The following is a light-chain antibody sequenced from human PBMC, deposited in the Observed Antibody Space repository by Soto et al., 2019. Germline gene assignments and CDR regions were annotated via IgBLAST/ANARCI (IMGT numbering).Light chain of an antibody. J-gene: IGLJ2*01. CDR2: DVT. Sequence: QSALTQPASVSGSPGQSITISCTGSRSDIGGYDYVSWYRQHPGKAPKVLIHDVTDRPSGVSSRFSGSRSGNTASLTISGLQAEDEAHYYCSSYSSITSYVVFGGGTKLTVL. V-gene: IGLV2-14*03. CDR3: SSYSSITSYVV. CDR1: RSDIGGYDY.